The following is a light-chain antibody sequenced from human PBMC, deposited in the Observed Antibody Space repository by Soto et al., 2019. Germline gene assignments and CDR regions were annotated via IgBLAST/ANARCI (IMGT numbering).Light chain of an antibody. CDR2: GAS. V-gene: IGKV3D-15*01. CDR1: QSISIN. Sequence: EIFLTQSPFTLSVSPVDIVTLSCRASQSISINLAWYQHKPGQAPRLLIHGASTRATGVPARISGSGSGTEFTLTISSLQSEDFAVYYCQQFRNWPWTFGQGTKVDIK. J-gene: IGKJ1*01. CDR3: QQFRNWPWT.